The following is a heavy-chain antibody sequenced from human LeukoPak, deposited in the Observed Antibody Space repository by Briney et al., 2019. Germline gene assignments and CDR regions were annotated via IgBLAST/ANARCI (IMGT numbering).Heavy chain of an antibody. CDR1: GYTFTSYG. J-gene: IGHJ4*02. CDR3: ARGATTGLLLWFGEFHFDY. CDR2: ISAYDGNT. V-gene: IGHV1-18*01. Sequence: ASVKVSCKASGYTFTSYGISWVRQAPGQGLEWMGWISAYDGNTNYAQKLQGRVTMTTDTSTSTAYMELRSLRSDDTAVYYCARGATTGLLLWFGEFHFDYWGQGTLVTVSS. D-gene: IGHD3-10*01.